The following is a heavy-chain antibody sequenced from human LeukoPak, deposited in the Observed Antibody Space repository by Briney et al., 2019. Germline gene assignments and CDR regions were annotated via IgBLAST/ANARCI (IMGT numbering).Heavy chain of an antibody. Sequence: GASVKVSCKASGYTFTGYYMHWVRQAPGQGLEWMGRINPNSGGTNYAQKLQGRVTLTRDTYISTAYVELSRLRSDDTAVYYCARSSLYGSGSYHNDYWGQGTLVTVSS. V-gene: IGHV1-2*06. CDR2: INPNSGGT. J-gene: IGHJ4*02. CDR1: GYTFTGYY. CDR3: ARSSLYGSGSYHNDY. D-gene: IGHD3-10*01.